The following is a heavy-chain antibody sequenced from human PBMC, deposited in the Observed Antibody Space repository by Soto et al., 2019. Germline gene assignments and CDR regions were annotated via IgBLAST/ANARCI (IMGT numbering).Heavy chain of an antibody. Sequence: ETLSLTCVVYGGSFSDYFWYWIRQPPGKGLEWIGEINHSGSTNYNPSLKSRVTMSVDTYKNQFSLKLTSVTAADTAVYYCARGPTYYYYGMSVWGQGTTV. CDR1: GGSFSDYF. CDR2: INHSGST. CDR3: ARGPTYYYYGMSV. V-gene: IGHV4-34*01. J-gene: IGHJ6*02.